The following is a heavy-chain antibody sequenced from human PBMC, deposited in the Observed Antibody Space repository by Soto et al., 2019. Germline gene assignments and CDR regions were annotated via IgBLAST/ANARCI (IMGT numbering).Heavy chain of an antibody. J-gene: IGHJ4*02. CDR3: ERGPTPPLYGSGIYFDY. D-gene: IGHD3-10*01. CDR1: GGSFSGYY. V-gene: IGHV4-34*01. Sequence: QVQLQQWGAGLLKPSETLSLTCAVYGGSFSGYYWSWIRQPPGQGLEWIGEINHSGSTNYNPSLKSRVTISVDTSKNQVSLKLSSVTAADTAVYYCERGPTPPLYGSGIYFDYWGQGTLVTVSS. CDR2: INHSGST.